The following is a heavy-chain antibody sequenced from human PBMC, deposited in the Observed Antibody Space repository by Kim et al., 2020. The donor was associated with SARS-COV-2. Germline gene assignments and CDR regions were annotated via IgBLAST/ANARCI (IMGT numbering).Heavy chain of an antibody. V-gene: IGHV3-30*01. CDR3: ARDDNIAVAGTGWFDP. D-gene: IGHD6-19*01. J-gene: IGHJ5*02. Sequence: VKGRFTISRDNSKNTLYLQMNSLRAEDTAVYYCARDDNIAVAGTGWFDPWGQGTLVTVSS.